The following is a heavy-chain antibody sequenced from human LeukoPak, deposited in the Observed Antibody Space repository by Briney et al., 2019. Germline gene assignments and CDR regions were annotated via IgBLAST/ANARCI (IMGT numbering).Heavy chain of an antibody. CDR1: GGSISSSGYY. V-gene: IGHV4-39*01. CDR2: IYYSGST. J-gene: IGHJ4*02. D-gene: IGHD2-2*01. Sequence: PSETLSLTCTVSGGSISSSGYYWGWIRQPPGKGLEWIGSIYYSGSTYYNPSLKSRVTISVDTSKNQFSLKLSSVTAADTAVYYCARSRPVHCSIISCYGLDPFAYWGQGTLVTVSS. CDR3: ARSRPVHCSIISCYGLDPFAY.